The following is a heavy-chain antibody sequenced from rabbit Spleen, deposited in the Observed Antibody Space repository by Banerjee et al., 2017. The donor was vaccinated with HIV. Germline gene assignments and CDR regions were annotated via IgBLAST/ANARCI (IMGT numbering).Heavy chain of an antibody. CDR2: IAGSSGFT. J-gene: IGHJ4*01. CDR1: GFSFSSSDY. CDR3: ARDLTSAIGWNFNL. D-gene: IGHD1-1*01. V-gene: IGHV1S40*01. Sequence: QSLEESGGDLVKPGASLTLTCTASGFSFSSSDYMCWVRQAPGKGLEWISCIAGSSGFTYSATWATGRFTISKASWTTVTLQMTSLTAADTARYFCARDLTSAIGWNFNLWGQGTLVTVS.